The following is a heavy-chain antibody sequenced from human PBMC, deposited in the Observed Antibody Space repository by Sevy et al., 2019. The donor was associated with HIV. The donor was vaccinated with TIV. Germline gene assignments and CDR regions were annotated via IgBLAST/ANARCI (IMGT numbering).Heavy chain of an antibody. CDR3: ARVTGTTLRYYFDY. CDR1: GFTFSDYY. CDR2: MSSGTSYT. V-gene: IGHV3-11*06. J-gene: IGHJ4*02. D-gene: IGHD1-7*01. Sequence: GGSLRLSCAASGFTFSDYYMSWIRQAPGKGLEWVSYMSSGTSYTYYADSVKGRFTISRDNAKNSLYLQMNSLRAEDTAVYYCARVTGTTLRYYFDYWGQGTLVTVSS.